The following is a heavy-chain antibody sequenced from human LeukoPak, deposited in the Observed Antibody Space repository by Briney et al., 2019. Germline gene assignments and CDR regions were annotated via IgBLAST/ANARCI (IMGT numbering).Heavy chain of an antibody. D-gene: IGHD3-3*01. CDR1: GASIRNKF. Sequence: SETLSLTCDVSGASIRNKFWSWLRHPPGKALECIGYISYTGTTNYNPSLQSRVTISVDTSKNQLSLKLTSMTAADTAVYYCARDTSGYYGRYEHWGQGTLVTVSS. J-gene: IGHJ4*02. CDR2: ISYTGTT. V-gene: IGHV4-59*01. CDR3: ARDTSGYYGRYEH.